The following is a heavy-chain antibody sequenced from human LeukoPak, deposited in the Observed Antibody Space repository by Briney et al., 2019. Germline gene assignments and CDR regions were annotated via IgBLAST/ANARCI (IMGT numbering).Heavy chain of an antibody. V-gene: IGHV3-30*02. J-gene: IGHJ4*02. D-gene: IGHD3-10*01. CDR2: IRSDGSIK. Sequence: GGSLRLSCAASGFIFSTYGMHWVRQAPGKGLEWVAFIRSDGSIKYYADSVKGRFTISRDNSKNTLYLQMNSLRAEDTAVYYCARQMVPHYYGSGSYYNAFDYWGQGTLVTVSS. CDR1: GFIFSTYG. CDR3: ARQMVPHYYGSGSYYNAFDY.